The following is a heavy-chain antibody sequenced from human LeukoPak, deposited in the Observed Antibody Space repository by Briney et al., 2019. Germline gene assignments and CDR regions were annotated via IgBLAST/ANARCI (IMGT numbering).Heavy chain of an antibody. CDR2: ISGRGDKT. CDR1: GFSFSDYV. J-gene: IGHJ3*01. Sequence: GGSLRLSCVASGFSFSDYVMTWVRQAPGKGLEWVSGISGRGDKTYRAGSVTGRFTISRDNSKNTVYLQMNSLRVEDTAVYYCAIGERFIDAFEFWGQGTAVTVSS. V-gene: IGHV3-23*01. CDR3: AIGERFIDAFEF.